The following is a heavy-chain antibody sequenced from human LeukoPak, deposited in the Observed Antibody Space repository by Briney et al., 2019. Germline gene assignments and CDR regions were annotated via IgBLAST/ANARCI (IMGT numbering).Heavy chain of an antibody. CDR3: AKEQFIVVVTAILDY. CDR2: ISGSGGST. V-gene: IGHV3-23*01. D-gene: IGHD2-21*02. J-gene: IGHJ4*02. CDR1: GFTFSSHA. Sequence: PGGSLRLSCAASGFTFSSHAMSWVRQAPGQGLEWFSAISGSGGSTYYADSVKGRFTISRDDSKNTLYLQMNSLRAEDTAVYYCAKEQFIVVVTAILDYWGQGTLVTVSS.